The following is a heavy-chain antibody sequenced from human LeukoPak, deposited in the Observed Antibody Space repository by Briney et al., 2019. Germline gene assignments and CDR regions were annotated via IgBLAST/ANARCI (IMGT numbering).Heavy chain of an antibody. V-gene: IGHV3-30*01. CDR1: GFTFSSYA. J-gene: IGHJ4*02. Sequence: TGGSLRLSCAASGFTFSSYAMHWVRQAPGKGLEWVAVISYDGSNKYYADSVKGRFTISRDNSKNTVYLQMNSLRAEDTAVYYCAREGLWFTAFDYWGQGTLVTVSS. CDR3: AREGLWFTAFDY. D-gene: IGHD5-18*01. CDR2: ISYDGSNK.